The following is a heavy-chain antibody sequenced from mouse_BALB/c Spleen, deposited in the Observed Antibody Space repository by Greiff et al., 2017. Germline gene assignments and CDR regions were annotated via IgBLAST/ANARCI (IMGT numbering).Heavy chain of an antibody. V-gene: IGHV5-6-4*01. CDR2: ISSGGSYT. CDR1: GFTFSSYT. J-gene: IGHJ4*01. D-gene: IGHD2-14*01. Sequence: DVQLQESGGGLVKPGGSLKLSCAASGFTFSSYTMSWVRQTPEKRLEWVATISSGGSYTYYPDSVKGRFTISRDNAKNTLYLQMSSLKSEDTAMYYCTRVGRYDGYYYAMDYWGQGTSVTVSS. CDR3: TRVGRYDGYYYAMDY.